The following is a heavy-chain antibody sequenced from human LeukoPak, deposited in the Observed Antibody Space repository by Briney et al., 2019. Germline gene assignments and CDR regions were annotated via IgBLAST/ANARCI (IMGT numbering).Heavy chain of an antibody. CDR1: GYTFTSSY. J-gene: IGHJ5*02. D-gene: IGHD6-6*01. V-gene: IGHV1-2*06. Sequence: ASVKVSCKASGYTFTSSYMHWVRQAPGQGLEWMGRINPNSGGTNYAQKFQGRVTMTRDTSISTAYMELSRLRSDDTAVYYCAREDYSSSSAVDPWGQGTLVTVSS. CDR2: INPNSGGT. CDR3: AREDYSSSSAVDP.